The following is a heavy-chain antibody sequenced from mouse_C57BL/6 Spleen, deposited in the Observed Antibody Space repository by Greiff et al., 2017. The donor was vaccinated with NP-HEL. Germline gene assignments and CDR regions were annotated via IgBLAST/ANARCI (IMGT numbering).Heavy chain of an antibody. V-gene: IGHV1-82*01. Sequence: VQLQQSGPELVKPGASVKISCKASGYAFSSSWMNWVKQRPGKGLEWIGRIYPGDGDTNYNGKFKGKATLTADKSSSTAYMQLSSLTSEDSAVYFCARSRTLYFDYWGQGTTLTVSS. CDR2: IYPGDGDT. D-gene: IGHD3-3*01. J-gene: IGHJ2*01. CDR1: GYAFSSSW. CDR3: ARSRTLYFDY.